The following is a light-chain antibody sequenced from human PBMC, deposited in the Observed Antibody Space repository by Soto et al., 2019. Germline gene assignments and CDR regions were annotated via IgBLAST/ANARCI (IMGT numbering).Light chain of an antibody. V-gene: IGKV1-39*01. CDR2: AAS. J-gene: IGKJ1*01. Sequence: DIQMTQSPSSLSASVGDRVTITCRASQSISSYLNWYQQKPGKAPKLLIYAASSLQSGVPPRFSGSGSGTDFTLTVSSLQPEDFATYYCQQSYSMRTFGQGTKVDIK. CDR3: QQSYSMRT. CDR1: QSISSY.